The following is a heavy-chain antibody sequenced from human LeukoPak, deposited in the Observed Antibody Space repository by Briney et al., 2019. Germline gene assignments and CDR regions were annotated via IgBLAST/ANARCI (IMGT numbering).Heavy chain of an antibody. Sequence: SETLSLTCAVYGGSFSGYYWSWIRQPPGKGLEWIGEINHSGSTNYNPSLKSRVTISVDTSKNQFSLKLSSVTAADTAVYYCARARSRLDQHWGQGTLVTVSS. V-gene: IGHV4-34*01. CDR2: INHSGST. CDR1: GGSFSGYY. J-gene: IGHJ4*02. D-gene: IGHD4-11*01. CDR3: ARARSRLDQH.